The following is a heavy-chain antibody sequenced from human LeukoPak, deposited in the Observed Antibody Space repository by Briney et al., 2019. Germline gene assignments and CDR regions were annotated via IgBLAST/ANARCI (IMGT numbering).Heavy chain of an antibody. J-gene: IGHJ3*02. CDR2: IFYNGGP. V-gene: IGHV4-39*07. CDR3: ATYSGTYSAFDI. D-gene: IGHD1-26*01. Sequence: PSETLSLTCTASGGSITNTNYYWAWVRQPPGKGLEWLGNIFYNGGPYFNPSLKSRVAISVDTSKNHFSLRLNSVTAADTAVYYCATYSGTYSAFDIWGLGTLVTVSS. CDR1: GGSITNTNYY.